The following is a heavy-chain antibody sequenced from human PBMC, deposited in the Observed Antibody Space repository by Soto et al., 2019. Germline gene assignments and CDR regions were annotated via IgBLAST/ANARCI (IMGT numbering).Heavy chain of an antibody. CDR1: GVTFSNYA. V-gene: IGHV3-23*01. Sequence: EVQLLESGGGLVQPGGSLRLSCTVSGVTFSNYAMNWVRQAPGKGLEWVSSPSGSGGTTYYADSVKGRFIISRDNSKHTLYLLMNSLRAEDTALYYCAKQRADYGSGADTFYFDSWGQGALVTFSS. CDR2: PSGSGGTT. J-gene: IGHJ4*02. CDR3: AKQRADYGSGADTFYFDS. D-gene: IGHD3-10*01.